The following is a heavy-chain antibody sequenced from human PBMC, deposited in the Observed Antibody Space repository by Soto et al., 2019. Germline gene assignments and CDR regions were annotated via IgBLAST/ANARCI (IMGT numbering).Heavy chain of an antibody. J-gene: IGHJ3*02. Sequence: ASVKVSCKASGYTFITYGVSWVRQAPGQGLDWLGWISTYNGNTRYAERLQGRVTMTTDTTTNTAYMELRNLRSDDTAVYYCARVFPSSGWAHDAFDIWGQGTMVTVSS. V-gene: IGHV1-18*01. CDR1: GYTFITYG. CDR3: ARVFPSSGWAHDAFDI. D-gene: IGHD6-19*01. CDR2: ISTYNGNT.